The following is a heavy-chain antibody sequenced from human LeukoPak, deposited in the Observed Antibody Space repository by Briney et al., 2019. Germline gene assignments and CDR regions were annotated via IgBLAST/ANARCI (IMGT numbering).Heavy chain of an antibody. D-gene: IGHD3-22*01. CDR1: GFTLSSHA. CDR3: AKVGGSSGYYNAFDI. Sequence: GGSLRLSCAASGFTLSSHAMSWVRQAPGKGLEWVSAISGSGGSTYYADSVKGRFTISRDNSKNTLYLQMNSLRAEDTAVYYCAKVGGSSGYYNAFDIWGQGTMVTVSS. CDR2: ISGSGGST. J-gene: IGHJ3*02. V-gene: IGHV3-23*01.